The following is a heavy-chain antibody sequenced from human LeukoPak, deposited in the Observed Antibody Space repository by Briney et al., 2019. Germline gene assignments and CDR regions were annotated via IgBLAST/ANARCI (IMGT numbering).Heavy chain of an antibody. V-gene: IGHV4-59*01. CDR3: ARERSGSEIFARSFDI. D-gene: IGHD3-3*01. CDR1: GGSISSYY. Sequence: SETLSLTCSVSGGSISSYYWSWIRQPPGKGLEWIGYIKYSGSTNYNPSLKSRVTISVDTSKNQFSLKLSSVTAADTAVYYCARERSGSEIFARSFDIWGQGTMVTVSS. J-gene: IGHJ3*02. CDR2: IKYSGST.